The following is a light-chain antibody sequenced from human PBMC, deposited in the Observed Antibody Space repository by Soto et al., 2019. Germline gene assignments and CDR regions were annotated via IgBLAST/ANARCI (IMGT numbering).Light chain of an antibody. V-gene: IGLV2-8*01. J-gene: IGLJ2*01. Sequence: QSALTQPPSASGSPGQSVTISCIGTSSDVGAYNFVSWFRQNPGKAPKLIIYEVNKRPSGVPDRFSGSKSGNTASLTVSGLQAEDEADYYCNSYAGSNNFVVFGGGTKLTVL. CDR3: NSYAGSNNFVV. CDR1: SSDVGAYNF. CDR2: EVN.